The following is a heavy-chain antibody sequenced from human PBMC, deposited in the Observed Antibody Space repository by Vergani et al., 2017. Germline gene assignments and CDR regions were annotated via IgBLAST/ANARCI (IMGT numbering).Heavy chain of an antibody. D-gene: IGHD2-8*01. V-gene: IGHV3-15*01. J-gene: IGHJ4*02. CDR1: GITFKNAW. CDR2: IRSKNDGGTA. CDR3: YTDYHAD. Sequence: EVQVVESGVGLIKPGGSLRLSCVVSGITFKNAWINWVRQAPGKGLEWIGRIRSKNDGGTADYAAPLKGRFTISRDDSKDSAFLLVNNLKTEDTAVYLWYTDYHADWGQGTLVTVSS.